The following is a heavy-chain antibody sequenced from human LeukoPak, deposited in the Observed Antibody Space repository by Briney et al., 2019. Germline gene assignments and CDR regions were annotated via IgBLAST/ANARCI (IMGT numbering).Heavy chain of an antibody. CDR3: ARGHYDFWSGYPTNDY. J-gene: IGHJ4*02. D-gene: IGHD3-3*01. Sequence: PSETLSLTCTVSGGSISSYYWSWIRQPPGKGLEWIGYIYYSGSTNYNPSLKSRVTISVDTPKNQFSLKLSSVTAADTAVYYCARGHYDFWSGYPTNDYWGQGTLVTVSS. CDR2: IYYSGST. CDR1: GGSISSYY. V-gene: IGHV4-59*01.